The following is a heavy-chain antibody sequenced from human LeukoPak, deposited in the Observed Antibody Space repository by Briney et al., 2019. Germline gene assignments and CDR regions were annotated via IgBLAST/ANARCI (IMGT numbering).Heavy chain of an antibody. J-gene: IGHJ4*02. V-gene: IGHV1-2*02. CDR3: AREGSGWYGSYDN. CDR1: AYTFTGYY. CDR2: INPDSGGT. Sequence: ASVKVSSKASAYTFTGYYMHWVRQAPGQGLEWMGWINPDSGGTNYAQKFQGRITMTRDTSISTAYMEVSRLRSDDTAVYYCAREGSGWYGSYDNWGQGTLVTVSS. D-gene: IGHD6-19*01.